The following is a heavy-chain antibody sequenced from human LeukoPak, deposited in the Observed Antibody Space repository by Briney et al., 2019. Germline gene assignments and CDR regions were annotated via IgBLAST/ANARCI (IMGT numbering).Heavy chain of an antibody. CDR1: GFTFSNFW. CDR2: IKQDETEK. J-gene: IGHJ4*02. V-gene: IGHV3-7*03. D-gene: IGHD3-22*01. Sequence: PGGSLRLSCTASGFTFSNFWMGWVRQAPGKGLEWVANIKQDETEKFYLGSVKGRFTISRDNAKNSLYLQMNSLRVEDTALYYCARRHYDSSGYPNWGQGTLVTVSS. CDR3: ARRHYDSSGYPN.